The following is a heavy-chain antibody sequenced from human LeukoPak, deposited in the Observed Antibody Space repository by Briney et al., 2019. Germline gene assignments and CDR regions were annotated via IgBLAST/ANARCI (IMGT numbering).Heavy chain of an antibody. Sequence: GASLQISCEGSDYTFNSYWIGWVRQPPGKGLEWMGIIYPGDSQKRYSPCFQGQVTFSADKSISTAYLQWSSLKASDTAMYYCARLRVTMIRGVIIPRGNYCYFDLWGRGTLVTVSS. V-gene: IGHV5-51*01. J-gene: IGHJ2*01. D-gene: IGHD3-10*01. CDR1: DYTFNSYW. CDR2: IYPGDSQK. CDR3: ARLRVTMIRGVIIPRGNYCYFDL.